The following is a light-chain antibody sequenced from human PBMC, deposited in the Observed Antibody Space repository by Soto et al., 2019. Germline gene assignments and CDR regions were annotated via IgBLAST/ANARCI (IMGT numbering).Light chain of an antibody. J-gene: IGKJ2*01. CDR2: DAS. CDR1: QSISSW. Sequence: DIPMTQSPSTLSASVGDRVTITCRASQSISSWLAWYQQKSGKAPKLLIYDASSLESGVPSRFSGSGSGTEFTLTISSLQPDDFATYYCQQYNSYSWTFGQGTKLEIK. V-gene: IGKV1-5*01. CDR3: QQYNSYSWT.